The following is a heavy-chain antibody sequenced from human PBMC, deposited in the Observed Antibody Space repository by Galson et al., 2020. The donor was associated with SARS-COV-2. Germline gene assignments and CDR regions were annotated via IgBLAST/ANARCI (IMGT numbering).Heavy chain of an antibody. Sequence: SETLSLTCAVSGGSISSGGYSWSWIRPPPGQGLEWIGYIYHSGSTYHNPSLKSRVTISVDMSKNQFSLKLSSVTAADTAVYYCARGGVPPVTTRGLPAYYDGMDVWGQGTTVTVSS. D-gene: IGHD4-17*01. J-gene: IGHJ6*02. CDR1: GGSISSGGYS. CDR3: ARGGVPPVTTRGLPAYYDGMDV. CDR2: IYHSGST. V-gene: IGHV4-30-2*01.